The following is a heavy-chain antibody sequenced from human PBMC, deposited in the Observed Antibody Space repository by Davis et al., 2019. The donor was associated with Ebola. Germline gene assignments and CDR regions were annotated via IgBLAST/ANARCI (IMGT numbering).Heavy chain of an antibody. V-gene: IGHV4-39*07. CDR3: ARGRYSSRVAVGVYAKFDP. J-gene: IGHJ5*02. CDR2: ISHTGST. D-gene: IGHD2-8*02. Sequence: MPSETLSLTCTVSGGFISNTIYYWSWIRQPPGKGLEWIGEISHTGSTTYSPSLKSRVTMSLDTSKNQFSLKLTSVTAADTAVFYCARGRYSSRVAVGVYAKFDPWGQGTLVTVSS. CDR1: GGFISNTIYY.